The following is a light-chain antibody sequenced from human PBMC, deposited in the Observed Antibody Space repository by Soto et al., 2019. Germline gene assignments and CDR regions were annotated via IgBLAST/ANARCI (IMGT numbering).Light chain of an antibody. CDR3: QQYNDWPLT. CDR2: AAS. V-gene: IGKV1-5*01. Sequence: DIQMTQSPSTLSASVVDRVTITCLASQSISSWLAWYQQTPGKAPKLLIYAASTRATGIPARFSGTGSGTEFTLTISSLQSEDFALYYCQQYNDWPLTFGQGTKVDIK. J-gene: IGKJ1*01. CDR1: QSISSW.